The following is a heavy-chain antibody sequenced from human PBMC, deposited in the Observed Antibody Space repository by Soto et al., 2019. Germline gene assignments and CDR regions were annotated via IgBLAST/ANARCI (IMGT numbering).Heavy chain of an antibody. Sequence: GGSLRLSCAASGFTVSSNYMSWVRQAPGKGLEWVSVIYSGGSTYYADSVKGRFTISRDNSKNTLYLQMNSLRAEDTAVYYCARDREYSSSEFDYWGQGTLVTVSS. CDR2: IYSGGST. CDR1: GFTVSSNY. J-gene: IGHJ4*02. CDR3: ARDREYSSSEFDY. V-gene: IGHV3-66*01. D-gene: IGHD6-6*01.